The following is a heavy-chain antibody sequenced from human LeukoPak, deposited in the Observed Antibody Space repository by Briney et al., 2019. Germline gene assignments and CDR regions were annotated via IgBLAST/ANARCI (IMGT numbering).Heavy chain of an antibody. CDR3: ARGDIAVAAFDY. J-gene: IGHJ4*02. CDR1: GASISGSGYY. D-gene: IGHD6-13*01. V-gene: IGHV4-39*01. Sequence: PSETLSLTCAVSGASISGSGYYLGWIRQPPGKGLEWIGSIYHSGSTNYNPSLKSRVTISVDTSKNQFSLELSSVTAADTAVYYCARGDIAVAAFDYWGQGTLVTVSS. CDR2: IYHSGST.